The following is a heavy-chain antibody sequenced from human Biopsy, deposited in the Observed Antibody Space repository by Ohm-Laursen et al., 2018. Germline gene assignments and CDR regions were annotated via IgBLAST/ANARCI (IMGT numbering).Heavy chain of an antibody. V-gene: IGHV4-59*01. CDR1: GGSIISYY. CDR2: VYNGGIT. D-gene: IGHD3-3*01. CDR3: AKGITVYGVVLPYYFDD. Sequence: GTLSLTCSVSGGSIISYYWTWIRQPPGKGLEWIGHVYNGGITNYNPSLKSRVTISKDTSKNQFSLQVNSVTAADTAVYYCAKGITVYGVVLPYYFDDWGQGTLVTVSS. J-gene: IGHJ4*02.